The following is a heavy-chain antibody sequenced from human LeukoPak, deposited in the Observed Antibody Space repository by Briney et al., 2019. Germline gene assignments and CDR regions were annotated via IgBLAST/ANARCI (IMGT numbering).Heavy chain of an antibody. CDR2: ISSSSSTI. D-gene: IGHD3-22*01. CDR3: ARDPSQSSGYLGYFDY. CDR1: GFTFSSYS. V-gene: IGHV3-48*01. J-gene: IGHJ4*02. Sequence: GGSLRLSCAASGFTFSSYSMNWVRQAPGKGLEWVSYISSSSSTIYYADSVKGRFTISRDNSKNTLYLQMNSLRAEDTAVYYCARDPSQSSGYLGYFDYWGQGTLVTVSS.